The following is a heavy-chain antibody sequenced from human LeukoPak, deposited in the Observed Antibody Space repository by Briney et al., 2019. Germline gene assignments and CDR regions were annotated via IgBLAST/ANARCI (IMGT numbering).Heavy chain of an antibody. V-gene: IGHV1-18*01. J-gene: IGHJ4*02. D-gene: IGHD3-10*01. CDR2: ISAYNGNT. CDR1: GYTFTSYG. CDR3: ARDLRPIEAMSGFGY. Sequence: GASVKVSCKASGYTFTSYGISWVRQAPGQGLEWMGWISAYNGNTNYAQKLQGRVTMTTDTSTSTAYMELRSLRSDDTAVYYCARDLRPIEAMSGFGYWGQGTLVTVSS.